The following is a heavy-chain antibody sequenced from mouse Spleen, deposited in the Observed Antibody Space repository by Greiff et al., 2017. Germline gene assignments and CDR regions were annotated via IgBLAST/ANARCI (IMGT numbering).Heavy chain of an antibody. CDR3: ARSYYGNYLFAY. CDR2: IDPENGNT. V-gene: IGHV14-1*02. D-gene: IGHD2-10*01. Sequence: EVQLQQSGAELVRPGALVKLSCKASGFNIKDYYMHWVKQRPEQGLEWIGWIDPENGNTIYDPKFQGKASITADTSSNTAYLQLSSLTSEDTAVYYCARSYYGNYLFAYWGQGTLVTVSA. J-gene: IGHJ3*01. CDR1: GFNIKDYY.